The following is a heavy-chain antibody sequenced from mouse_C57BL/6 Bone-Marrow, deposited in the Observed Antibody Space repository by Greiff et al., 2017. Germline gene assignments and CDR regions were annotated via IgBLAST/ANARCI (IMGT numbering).Heavy chain of an antibody. CDR2: ISSGGDYI. D-gene: IGHD1-1*01. V-gene: IGHV5-9-1*02. Sequence: EVKLMESGEGLVKPGGSLKLSCAASGFTFSSYAMSWVRQTPEKRLEWVAYISSGGDYIYYADTVKGRFTISRDNARNTLYLQMSSLKSEDTAMYYWTRGDCGSIPFAYWGQGTLVTVSA. CDR3: TRGDCGSIPFAY. CDR1: GFTFSSYA. J-gene: IGHJ3*01.